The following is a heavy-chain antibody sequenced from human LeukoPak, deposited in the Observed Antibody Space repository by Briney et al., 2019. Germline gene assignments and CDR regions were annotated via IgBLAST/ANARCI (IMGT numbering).Heavy chain of an antibody. V-gene: IGHV3-23*01. Sequence: GGSLRLSCAAPGFTFSSYGMSWVRQAPGKGLEWVSAISGSGGSTYYADSVKGRFTISRDNSKNTLYLQMNSLRAEDTAVYYCAKDFGWDKRAAANYWGQGTLVTVSS. D-gene: IGHD6-13*01. CDR3: AKDFGWDKRAAANY. J-gene: IGHJ4*02. CDR1: GFTFSSYG. CDR2: ISGSGGST.